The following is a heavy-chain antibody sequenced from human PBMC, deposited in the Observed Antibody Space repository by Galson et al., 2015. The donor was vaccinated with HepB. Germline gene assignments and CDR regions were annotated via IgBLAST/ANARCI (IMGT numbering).Heavy chain of an antibody. CDR1: GYTFTSYD. J-gene: IGHJ6*03. Sequence: SVKVSCKASGYTFTSYDINWVRQATGQGLEWMGWMNPNSGNTGYAQKFQGRVTMTRNTSISTAYMELSSLRSEDTAVYYCARLRYSSGWYYYYYMDVWGKGTTVTVSS. CDR2: MNPNSGNT. D-gene: IGHD6-19*01. V-gene: IGHV1-8*01. CDR3: ARLRYSSGWYYYYYMDV.